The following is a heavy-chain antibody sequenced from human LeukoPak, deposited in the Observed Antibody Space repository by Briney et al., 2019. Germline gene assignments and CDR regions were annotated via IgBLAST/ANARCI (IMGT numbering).Heavy chain of an antibody. V-gene: IGHV4-39*07. CDR2: IYYSGST. J-gene: IGHJ5*02. CDR3: ATMVRGVKRHWFDP. D-gene: IGHD3-10*01. Sequence: SETLSLTCTVSGGSISSSSYYWGWIRQPPGKGLEWIGSIYYSGSTYYNPSLKSRVTISVDTSKNQFSLKLSSVTAADTAVYYCATMVRGVKRHWFDPWGQGTLVTVSS. CDR1: GGSISSSSYY.